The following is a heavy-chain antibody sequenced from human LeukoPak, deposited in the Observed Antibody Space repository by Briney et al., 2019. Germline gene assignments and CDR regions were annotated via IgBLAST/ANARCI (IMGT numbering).Heavy chain of an antibody. CDR2: IDFEGVDK. CDR1: GFTFNNIG. CDR3: AKDLHGGYSSDY. D-gene: IGHD4-23*01. Sequence: PGGSLRLSCAASGFTFNNIGMHWVRQAPGKGLEFLSLIDFEGVDKYYVDSVKGRFPISKDYSKATLYLQMNSLRPEDTAIYYCAKDLHGGYSSDYWGQGTLVTVSS. V-gene: IGHV3-30*02. J-gene: IGHJ4*02.